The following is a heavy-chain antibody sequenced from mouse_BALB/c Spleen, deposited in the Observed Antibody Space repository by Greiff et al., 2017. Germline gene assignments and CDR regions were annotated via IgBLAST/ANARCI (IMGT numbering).Heavy chain of an antibody. Sequence: VKLMESGPGLVAPSQSLSITCTVSGFSLTSYGVHWVRQPPGKGLEWLGVIWAGGSTNYNSALMSRLSISKDNSKSQVFLKMNSLQTDDTAMYYCARGSYYRYDRAMDYWGQGTSVTVSS. CDR2: IWAGGST. V-gene: IGHV2-9*02. J-gene: IGHJ4*01. CDR1: GFSLTSYG. CDR3: ARGSYYRYDRAMDY. D-gene: IGHD2-14*01.